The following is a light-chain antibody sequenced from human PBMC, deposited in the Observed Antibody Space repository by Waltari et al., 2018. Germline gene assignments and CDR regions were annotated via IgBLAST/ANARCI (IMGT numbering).Light chain of an antibody. CDR2: QDS. CDR3: QAWDSTALV. J-gene: IGLJ2*01. CDR1: KLGDKY. Sequence: SFELTQPPSVSVSPGQTANIPCSGDKLGDKYVSGYQQKPGQSPVLVIYQDSKRPSGIPERFSGFSSETTATLTISGALAVDEADYYCQAWDSTALVFGGGTKLTVL. V-gene: IGLV3-1*01.